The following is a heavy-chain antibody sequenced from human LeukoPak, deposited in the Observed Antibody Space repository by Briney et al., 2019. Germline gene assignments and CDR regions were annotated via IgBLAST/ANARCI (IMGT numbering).Heavy chain of an antibody. CDR1: GFTFSDYY. D-gene: IGHD6-6*01. V-gene: IGHV3-11*01. Sequence: GGSLRLSCAAPGFTFSDYYMSWIRQAPGKALEWVSYISSSGSTIYYADSVKGRFTISRGNAKNSLYLQMNSLRAEDTAVYYCAGAGYSSSPVDYWGQGTLVTVSS. J-gene: IGHJ4*02. CDR2: ISSSGSTI. CDR3: AGAGYSSSPVDY.